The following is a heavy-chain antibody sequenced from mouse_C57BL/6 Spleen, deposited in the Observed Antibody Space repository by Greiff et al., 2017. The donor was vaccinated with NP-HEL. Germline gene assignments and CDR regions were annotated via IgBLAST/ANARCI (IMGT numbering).Heavy chain of an antibody. D-gene: IGHD2-4*01. Sequence: VKLMESGAELARPGASVKLSCKASGYTFTSYGISWVKQRTGQGLEWIGEIYPRSGNTYYNEKMKGKATLTADKPSSTAYMGLRSLTSEDSAVYFCARIYYDDDEGYYYAMDYWGQGPSVTVSS. V-gene: IGHV1-81*01. CDR3: ARIYYDDDEGYYYAMDY. CDR1: GYTFTSYG. J-gene: IGHJ4*01. CDR2: IYPRSGNT.